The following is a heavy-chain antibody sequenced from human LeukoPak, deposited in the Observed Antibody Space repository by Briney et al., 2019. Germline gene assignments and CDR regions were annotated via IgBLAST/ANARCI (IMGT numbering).Heavy chain of an antibody. D-gene: IGHD4/OR15-4a*01. Sequence: SETLSLTCTVSGGSISSHYWNWIRQPPGKALEWIAYIHYRGSTNYNPSLKGRVTISVDTSKNQFSLKLSSVTAADTAVYYCASGATNDAFDIWGQGTMVTVSS. CDR2: IHYRGST. CDR1: GGSISSHY. J-gene: IGHJ3*02. CDR3: ASGATNDAFDI. V-gene: IGHV4-59*11.